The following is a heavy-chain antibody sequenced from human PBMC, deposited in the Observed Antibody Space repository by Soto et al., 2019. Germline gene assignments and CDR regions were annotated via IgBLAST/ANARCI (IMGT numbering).Heavy chain of an antibody. V-gene: IGHV4-59*01. D-gene: IGHD3-10*01. CDR1: GGSISSYY. CDR3: ARDSGSP. CDR2: IYYSGST. J-gene: IGHJ5*02. Sequence: SETLSLTCTLSGGSISSYYWSWIRQHPGKGLEWIGYIYYSGSTYYNPSLKSRVTISVDTSASTAYMELSSLRSEETAVYYCARDSGSPWGPGTLVTVSS.